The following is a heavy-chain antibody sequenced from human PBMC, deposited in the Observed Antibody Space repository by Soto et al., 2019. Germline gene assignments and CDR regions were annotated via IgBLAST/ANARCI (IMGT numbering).Heavy chain of an antibody. CDR1: GFTFSSYA. Sequence: EVQLLESGGGLVQPGGSLRLSCAASGFTFSSYAMRWVRQAPGKGLEWVSAISGSGGSTYYADSVKGRFTISRDNSKNTLYLQMTSLRAEDTAVYYCAKDLRGSGGSFYYYGMDVWGQGTTVTVSS. D-gene: IGHD2-15*01. CDR3: AKDLRGSGGSFYYYGMDV. CDR2: ISGSGGST. V-gene: IGHV3-23*01. J-gene: IGHJ6*02.